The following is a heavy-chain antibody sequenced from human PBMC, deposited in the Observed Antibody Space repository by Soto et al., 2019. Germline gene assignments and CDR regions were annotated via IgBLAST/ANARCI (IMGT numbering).Heavy chain of an antibody. D-gene: IGHD2-15*01. Sequence: GGSLRLSCAASGFTFSNAWMSWVRQAPGKGLEWVGRIKSKTDGGTTDYAAPVKGRFTISRDDSKNTLYLQMNSLKTEDTAVYYCTIARCSGGSCYLKDYFDYWGQGTLVTVSS. CDR1: GFTFSNAW. V-gene: IGHV3-15*01. J-gene: IGHJ4*02. CDR3: TIARCSGGSCYLKDYFDY. CDR2: IKSKTDGGTT.